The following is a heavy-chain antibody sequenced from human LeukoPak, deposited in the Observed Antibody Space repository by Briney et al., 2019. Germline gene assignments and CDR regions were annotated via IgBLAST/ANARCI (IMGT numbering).Heavy chain of an antibody. Sequence: SETLSLTCTVSGYSISSGYYWGWIRQPPGRGLEWIGSIYHSGSTYYNPSLKSRVTISVDTSKNQFSLKLSSVTAADTAVYYCAGHRPGYYYGSGADSWGQGTLVTVSS. CDR3: AGHRPGYYYGSGADS. J-gene: IGHJ4*02. D-gene: IGHD3-10*01. CDR1: GYSISSGYY. CDR2: IYHSGST. V-gene: IGHV4-38-2*02.